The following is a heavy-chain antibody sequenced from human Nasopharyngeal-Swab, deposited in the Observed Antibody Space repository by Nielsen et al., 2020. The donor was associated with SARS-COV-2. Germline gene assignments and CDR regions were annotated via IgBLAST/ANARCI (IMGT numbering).Heavy chain of an antibody. J-gene: IGHJ2*01. CDR2: FYSGRST. V-gene: IGHV3-53*01. Sequence: SLKIPCAASGFTVSSNYISWVRQAPGPGQEWASVFYSGRSTYSADTVKGLFTISRDNIQNTLYLQMNRQRAEDTALYHCAKQGPPTAAAGRYWRFYLWGRGTLVTVSS. CDR3: AKQGPPTAAAGRYWRFYL. D-gene: IGHD6-13*01. CDR1: GFTVSSNY.